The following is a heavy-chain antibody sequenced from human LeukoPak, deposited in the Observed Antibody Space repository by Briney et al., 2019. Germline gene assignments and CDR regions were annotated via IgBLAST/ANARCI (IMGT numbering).Heavy chain of an antibody. D-gene: IGHD5/OR15-5a*01. J-gene: IGHJ4*02. CDR2: INPNSGGT. Sequence: ASVKVSCKASGYTFTGYYMHWVRQDPGQGLEWMGWINPNSGGTNYAQKFQGRVTMTRDTSISTAYMELSRLRSDDTAVYYCARDLPFQEYFDYWGQGTLVTVSS. CDR3: ARDLPFQEYFDY. CDR1: GYTFTGYY. V-gene: IGHV1-2*02.